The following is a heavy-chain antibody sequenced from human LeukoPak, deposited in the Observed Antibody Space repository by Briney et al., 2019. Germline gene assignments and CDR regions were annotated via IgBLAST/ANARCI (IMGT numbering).Heavy chain of an antibody. V-gene: IGHV1-2*02. CDR3: ARDHCTSSGCYEYYYYGMDV. J-gene: IGHJ6*02. Sequence: ASVKVSGKASGYTFTGYYMHWVRQAPGQGLEWMGWINPNSGGTNYAQKFQGRVTMTRDTSVSTAYMELSRLRSDDTAVYYCARDHCTSSGCYEYYYYGMDVWGQGTTVTVSS. D-gene: IGHD2-2*01. CDR2: INPNSGGT. CDR1: GYTFTGYY.